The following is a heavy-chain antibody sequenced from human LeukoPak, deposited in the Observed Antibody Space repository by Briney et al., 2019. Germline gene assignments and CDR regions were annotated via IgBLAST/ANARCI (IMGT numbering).Heavy chain of an antibody. Sequence: SETLSLTCTVSGGSISSYYWSWIRQPPGKGLEWIGYIYYSGSTNYNPSLKSRVTISVDTSKNQFSLKLSSVTAADTAVYYCARSPDSSGRDYWGQGTLVTVSS. CDR3: ARSPDSSGRDY. CDR2: IYYSGST. J-gene: IGHJ4*02. D-gene: IGHD6-19*01. CDR1: GGSISSYY. V-gene: IGHV4-59*01.